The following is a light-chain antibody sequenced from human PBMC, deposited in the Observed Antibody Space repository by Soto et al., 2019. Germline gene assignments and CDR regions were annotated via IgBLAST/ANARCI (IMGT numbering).Light chain of an antibody. CDR2: DVT. CDR3: KSYAGSNTYV. J-gene: IGLJ1*01. V-gene: IGLV2-11*01. CDR1: SSDVGAYNY. Sequence: QSVLTQPRSVSGSPGQSVTISCTGASSDVGAYNYVSWYQQRPGNAPKLMIYDVTKRPSGVPDRFSGSKSGNTASLTISGLQTEDEADYFCKSYAGSNTYVFGSGTKVTVL.